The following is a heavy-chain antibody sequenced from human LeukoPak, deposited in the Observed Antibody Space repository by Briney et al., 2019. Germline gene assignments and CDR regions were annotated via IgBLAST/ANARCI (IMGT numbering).Heavy chain of an antibody. D-gene: IGHD6-6*01. CDR1: GYSISSGYY. J-gene: IGHJ4*02. Sequence: SETLSLTCTVSGYSISSGYYWGWIRQPPGKGLEWIGSIYHSGSTYYNPSLKSRVTISVDTSKNQFSLKLSSVTAADTAVYYCARAYSSSDYWGQGTLVTVSS. CDR2: IYHSGST. CDR3: ARAYSSSDY. V-gene: IGHV4-38-2*02.